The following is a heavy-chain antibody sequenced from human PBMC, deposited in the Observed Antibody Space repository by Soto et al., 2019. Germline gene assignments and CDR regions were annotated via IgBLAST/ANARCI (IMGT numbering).Heavy chain of an antibody. J-gene: IGHJ6*02. CDR3: AKDSWAIFGVPAGEYYAMDV. V-gene: IGHV3-23*01. Sequence: LRLSCVASGFTFENYAMSWVRQAPGKGLEWVSAISGSGGTTYYSDSVKGRFTISRDNSKNTVYLQMNDLRVEDAAEYFCAKDSWAIFGVPAGEYYAMDVWGQGTTVTVSS. CDR2: ISGSGGTT. CDR1: GFTFENYA. D-gene: IGHD3-3*01.